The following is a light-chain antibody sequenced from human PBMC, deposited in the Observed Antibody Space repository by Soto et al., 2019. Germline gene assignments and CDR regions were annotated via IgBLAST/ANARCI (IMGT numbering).Light chain of an antibody. CDR1: SSDIGGYNH. J-gene: IGLJ1*01. V-gene: IGLV2-14*03. Sequence: QSALTQPTSVSGSPGQSITISCTGVSSDIGGYNHVSWYQQHPGNVPRLIIYDVDNRPLGISNRFSGSQSGNTASLTVSGLQADDEANYYCSSFKGTNSFVFGTGTKLTVL. CDR2: DVD. CDR3: SSFKGTNSFV.